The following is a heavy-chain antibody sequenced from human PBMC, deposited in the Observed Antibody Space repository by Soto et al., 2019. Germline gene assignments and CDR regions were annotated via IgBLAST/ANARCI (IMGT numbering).Heavy chain of an antibody. CDR3: TRRRFGGWGGTNLDV. CDR1: GGSIGGSNYS. CDR2: IYSSGST. V-gene: IGHV4-39*01. J-gene: IGHJ6*02. Sequence: SETLSLTCTVSGGSIGGSNYSWGWIRQSPGTGLEWLGTIYSSGSTYYNPSLKSRITMSLDTSKNQFSLNLGSVTAADTAVYYCTRRRFGGWGGTNLDVWGPGTTVTVSS. D-gene: IGHD1-26*01.